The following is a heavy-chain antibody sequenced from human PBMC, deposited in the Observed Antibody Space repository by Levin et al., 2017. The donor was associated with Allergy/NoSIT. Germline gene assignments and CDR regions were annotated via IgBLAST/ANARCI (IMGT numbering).Heavy chain of an antibody. Sequence: SETLSLTCTVSGGSISSSSHYWAWIRQPPGKGLEWIGHIYYSGSTYTNPSLKSRVTMSVDTSKNQFSLKPSLVTAAATSLFYCASMSCGYNYHGMDVWGQGASVTVAS. CDR2: IYYSGST. V-gene: IGHV4-39*07. J-gene: IGHJ6*02. CDR3: ASMSCGYNYHGMDV. CDR1: GGSISSSSHY.